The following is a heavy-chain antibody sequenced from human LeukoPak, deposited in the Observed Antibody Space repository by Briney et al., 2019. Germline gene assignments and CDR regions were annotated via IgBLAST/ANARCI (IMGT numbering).Heavy chain of an antibody. CDR2: ISSSSSYI. V-gene: IGHV3-21*01. J-gene: IGHJ4*02. CDR1: GFTFSSYS. Sequence: GGSLRLSCAASGFTFSSYSMNWVRQAPGKGLEWVSSISSSSSYIYYADSVKGRFTISRDNAKNSLYLQMNSLRAEDTAVYYCARLGLWDLFDYWGQGTLVTVSS. CDR3: ARLGLWDLFDY. D-gene: IGHD3-10*01.